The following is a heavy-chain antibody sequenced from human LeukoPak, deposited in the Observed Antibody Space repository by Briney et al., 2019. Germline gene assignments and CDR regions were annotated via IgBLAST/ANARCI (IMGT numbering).Heavy chain of an antibody. Sequence: GGSLRLSCAASGFTFTRYGMHWVRQAPGKGLEWVAFIKYDGNNQYYADSVKGRFTISRDNSKNTLYLQMNSLRAEDTAVYYCAKDLRIVVVVAATTGPNYDYWGQGTLVTVSS. CDR1: GFTFTRYG. J-gene: IGHJ4*02. D-gene: IGHD2-15*01. CDR2: IKYDGNNQ. CDR3: AKDLRIVVVVAATTGPNYDY. V-gene: IGHV3-30*02.